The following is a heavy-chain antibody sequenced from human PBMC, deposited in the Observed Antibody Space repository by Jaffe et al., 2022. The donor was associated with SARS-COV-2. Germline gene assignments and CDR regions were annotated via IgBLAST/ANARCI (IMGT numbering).Heavy chain of an antibody. CDR1: GDSIRSTSYY. D-gene: IGHD2-2*01. CDR2: VYYSGST. V-gene: IGHV4-39*01. CDR3: ARSFHRSSWHREEFYFDY. J-gene: IGHJ4*02. Sequence: QLQLQESGPGLVKPSETLSLTCTVSGDSIRSTSYYWAWIRQPPGKGLEWVGSVYYSGSTYYNPSLKSRVTISVDKAMNQFSLKLSSVSAADTAVYFCARSFHRSSWHREEFYFDYWGQGSLVSVPS.